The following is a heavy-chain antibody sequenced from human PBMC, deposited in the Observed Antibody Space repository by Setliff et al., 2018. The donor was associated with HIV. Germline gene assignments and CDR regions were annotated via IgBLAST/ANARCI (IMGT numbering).Heavy chain of an antibody. V-gene: IGHV3-33*01. CDR3: ARVRLYNNALDY. CDR2: IWYDGSNI. CDR1: GFSFSTYG. J-gene: IGHJ4*02. Sequence: GGSLRLSCAASGFSFSTYGMHWVRQAPGKGLEWVAVIWYDGSNIYYADSVKGRFTISRDNSKNMLFLQMNSLRAEDTAVYYCARVRLYNNALDYWGQGTLVTVSS. D-gene: IGHD3-10*01.